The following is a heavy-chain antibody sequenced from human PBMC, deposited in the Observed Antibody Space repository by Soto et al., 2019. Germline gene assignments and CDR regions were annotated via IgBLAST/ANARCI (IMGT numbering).Heavy chain of an antibody. CDR3: ANGGDSYVTLAY. CDR1: VFTFSNYA. J-gene: IGHJ4*02. CDR2: ISGSGGST. D-gene: IGHD5-18*01. Sequence: EVQLLESGGGLVQPGGSLRLSCAASVFTFSNYAMSWVRQAPGKGLEWVSGISGSGGSTYYPDSVKGRFTISRDNSKNTVYLHMNSLRAEDTAVYYCANGGDSYVTLAYWGQGPLVTVSS. V-gene: IGHV3-23*01.